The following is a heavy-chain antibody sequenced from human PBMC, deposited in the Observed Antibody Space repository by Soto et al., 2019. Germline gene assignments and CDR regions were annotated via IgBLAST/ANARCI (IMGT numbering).Heavy chain of an antibody. Sequence: QVELKQSGPGLVRPSGTLSLTCRVSGTSISSTYWWTWVRQSTGKGLEWIGEIYHNGITKYNPSLKSRVSLSVDKANNQFSLKLTSVTAADTAVYYCATVPPRIVVVLAEFPTWGQGTLVTVSS. CDR1: GTSISSTYW. D-gene: IGHD2-21*01. CDR3: ATVPPRIVVVLAEFPT. CDR2: IYHNGIT. J-gene: IGHJ4*02. V-gene: IGHV4-4*02.